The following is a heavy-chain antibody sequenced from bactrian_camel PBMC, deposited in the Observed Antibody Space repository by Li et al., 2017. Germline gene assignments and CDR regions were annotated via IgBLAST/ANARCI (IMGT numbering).Heavy chain of an antibody. CDR1: GFTFSSYD. D-gene: IGHD5*01. J-gene: IGHJ6*01. CDR3: VGDRFEGLPLADFGY. CDR2: INSGGFST. Sequence: VQPVESGGGLVQPGGSLRLSCAASGFTFSSYDMNWVRQAPGKGLEWVSGINSGGFSTYYADSVKGQFTISRDNAKNTLYLQMNSLKSDDTAVYYCVGDRFEGLPLADFGYWGQGTQVTVS. V-gene: IGHV3S40*01.